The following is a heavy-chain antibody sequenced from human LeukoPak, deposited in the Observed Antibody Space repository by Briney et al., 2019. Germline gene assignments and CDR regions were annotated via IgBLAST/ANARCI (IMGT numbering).Heavy chain of an antibody. CDR1: GFTFSYYW. Sequence: PGGSLRLSCAASGFTFSYYWMSWVRQAPGKGLEWVANINQDGSEKYYVDSVKGRFTISRDNAKNSLYLQMNSLRAEDMALYYCAKAVVAVAGTGQAFDYWGQGTLIAVSS. J-gene: IGHJ4*02. CDR3: AKAVVAVAGTGQAFDY. CDR2: INQDGSEK. D-gene: IGHD6-19*01. V-gene: IGHV3-7*03.